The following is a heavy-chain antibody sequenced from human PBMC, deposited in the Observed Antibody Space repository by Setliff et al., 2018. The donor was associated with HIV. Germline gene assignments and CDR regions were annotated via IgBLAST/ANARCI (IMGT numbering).Heavy chain of an antibody. V-gene: IGHV1-46*02. Sequence: ASVKVSCKAYEYKFNNYYYHWVRQAPGQGLEWMAIMNPSDGEANYAQKFQGRLTVNRDRSTTTVHMELSSLTSDDTAVYFCARIGWYDNYFDSWGQGTLVTVSS. J-gene: IGHJ1*01. D-gene: IGHD3-3*01. CDR2: MNPSDGEA. CDR3: ARIGWYDNYFDS. CDR1: EYKFNNYY.